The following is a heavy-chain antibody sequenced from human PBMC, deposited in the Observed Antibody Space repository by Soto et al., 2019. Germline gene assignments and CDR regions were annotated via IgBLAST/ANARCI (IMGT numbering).Heavy chain of an antibody. D-gene: IGHD3-10*01. CDR1: GVTFSNYA. Sequence: EVQLLESGGGLVQPGGSLRLSCAASGVTFSNYAMTWVRQAPGKGLQWVSLISGSGDSTHYADSVKGRFTISRDNSMNTLYLQMNSLRAEDTAVYYCAKTGGGLTYFGSGSYYNAWGQGTLVTVSS. CDR2: ISGSGDST. J-gene: IGHJ5*02. CDR3: AKTGGGLTYFGSGSYYNA. V-gene: IGHV3-23*01.